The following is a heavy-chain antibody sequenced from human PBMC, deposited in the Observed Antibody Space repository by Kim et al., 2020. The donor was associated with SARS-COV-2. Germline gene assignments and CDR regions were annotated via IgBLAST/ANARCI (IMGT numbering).Heavy chain of an antibody. D-gene: IGHD1-26*01. CDR1: GFTFSSYE. Sequence: GGSLRLSCAASGFTFSSYEMNWVRQAPGKGLEWVSYISSSGSTIYYADSVKGRFTISRDNAKNSLYLQMNSLRAEDTAVYYCARESWLYSGSYYYAFDIWGQGTMVAASS. CDR3: ARESWLYSGSYYYAFDI. V-gene: IGHV3-48*03. CDR2: ISSSGSTI. J-gene: IGHJ3*02.